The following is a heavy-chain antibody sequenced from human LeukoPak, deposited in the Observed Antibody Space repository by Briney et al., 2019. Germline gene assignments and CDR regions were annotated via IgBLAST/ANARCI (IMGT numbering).Heavy chain of an antibody. D-gene: IGHD2-15*01. Sequence: GGSLRLSCATSGFTFSSYAISWVRQAPGKGLEGVSAISASGGSTYYPDSVKGRFTISRDNSQNPLYLQMNSLRAEDTAVYYCAKTKLGYCSGGSCYSRHYRLDYWGQGTLVTVSS. CDR2: ISASGGST. CDR3: AKTKLGYCSGGSCYSRHYRLDY. V-gene: IGHV3-23*01. CDR1: GFTFSSYA. J-gene: IGHJ4*02.